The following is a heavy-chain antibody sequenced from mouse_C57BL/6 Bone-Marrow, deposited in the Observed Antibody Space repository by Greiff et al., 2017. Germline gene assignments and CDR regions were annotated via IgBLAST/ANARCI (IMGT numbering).Heavy chain of an antibody. CDR2: IDPEDGDT. CDR1: GFNIKDDY. D-gene: IGHD2-2*01. Sequence: VQLKQSGAELVRPGASVKLSCTASGFNIKDDYMHWVKQRPEQGLEWIGWIDPEDGDTEYASKFQGKATITADKSSNTAYLQLSSLTSEDTAVYYCTSYGCFDYWGQGTTLTVSS. V-gene: IGHV14-4*01. CDR3: TSYGCFDY. J-gene: IGHJ2*01.